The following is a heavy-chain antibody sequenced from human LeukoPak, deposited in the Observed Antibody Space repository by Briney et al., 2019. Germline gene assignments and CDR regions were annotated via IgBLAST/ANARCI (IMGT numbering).Heavy chain of an antibody. CDR1: NFSITSNYY. J-gene: IGHJ3*02. CDR3: ARRLEVVISHDAFDI. D-gene: IGHD3-22*01. CDR2: IYHAGAT. V-gene: IGHV4-38-2*02. Sequence: SETLSLTCTASNFSITSNYYWVWIRQPPGKRLEWIGSIYHAGATFYNPSLQSRVTISLDTSNNQFSLKLSSVTAADTAVYYCARRLEVVISHDAFDIWGQGTMVTVSS.